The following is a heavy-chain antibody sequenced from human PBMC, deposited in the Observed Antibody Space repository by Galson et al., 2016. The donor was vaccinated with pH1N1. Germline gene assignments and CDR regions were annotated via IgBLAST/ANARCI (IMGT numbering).Heavy chain of an antibody. CDR3: ARDLYDILTGFYNNNGYFDY. J-gene: IGHJ4*02. D-gene: IGHD3-9*01. V-gene: IGHV3-21*01. Sequence: SLRLSCAASGFTFNTYSMNWVRQAPGKGLEWVSSISSSSSYIYYADSAKGLFTISRDDAKNSLYLQMNSLRAEDTAVYYCARDLYDILTGFYNNNGYFDYWGQGTLVTVSS. CDR2: ISSSSSYI. CDR1: GFTFNTYS.